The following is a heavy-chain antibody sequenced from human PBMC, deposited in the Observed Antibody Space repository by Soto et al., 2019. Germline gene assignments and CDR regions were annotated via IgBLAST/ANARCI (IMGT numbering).Heavy chain of an antibody. D-gene: IGHD2-2*01. CDR2: IYSGGST. CDR1: GFTVSSNY. Sequence: EVQLVESGGGLVQPGGSLRLSCAASGFTVSSNYMSWVRQAPGKGLEWVSVIYSGGSTYYADSVKGRFTISRDNSKNTRYLQMNSLRAEDTAVYYCARYRVVPAGLYYSGMDVWGQGTTVTVSS. J-gene: IGHJ6*02. V-gene: IGHV3-66*01. CDR3: ARYRVVPAGLYYSGMDV.